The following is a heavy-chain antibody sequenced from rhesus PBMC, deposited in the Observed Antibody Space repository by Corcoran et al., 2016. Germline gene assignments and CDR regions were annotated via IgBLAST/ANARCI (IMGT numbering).Heavy chain of an antibody. Sequence: QVQLQESGPGLVKPSETLSLTCAVFGGSFRSYWWNWLRQPPGKGLAWIGGINGYSGSPNYNPSLQSRVTISMDVSKNQFSLRLTSVTAADTAVYYCTSPVRYRFDVWGPGVLVSVSS. J-gene: IGHJ5-1*01. CDR1: GGSFRSYW. CDR3: TSPVRYRFDV. CDR2: INGYSGSP. V-gene: IGHV4-80*01. D-gene: IGHD3-9*01.